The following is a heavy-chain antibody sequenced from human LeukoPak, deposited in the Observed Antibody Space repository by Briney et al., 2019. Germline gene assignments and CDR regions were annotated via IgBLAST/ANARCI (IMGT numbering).Heavy chain of an antibody. Sequence: GGSLRLSCAASGFTFSIYSMDWVCQAPGKGLEWVSSIISSGSYIYYADSVKGRFTISRDNAKNSLYLQMNSLRAEDTAVYYCAREDASSWDYWGQGTLVTVSS. D-gene: IGHD6-13*01. J-gene: IGHJ4*02. CDR3: AREDASSWDY. CDR2: IISSGSYI. V-gene: IGHV3-21*01. CDR1: GFTFSIYS.